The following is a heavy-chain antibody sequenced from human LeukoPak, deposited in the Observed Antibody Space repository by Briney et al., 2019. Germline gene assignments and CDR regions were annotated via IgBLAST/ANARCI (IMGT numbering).Heavy chain of an antibody. J-gene: IGHJ5*02. V-gene: IGHV4-34*01. Sequence: PSETLSLTCAVYGGSFSGYYWSWIRQPPGKGLEWIGEINHSGSTNYNPSLKSRVTISVDTSKNQFSLKLSSVTAADTALYYCARGGGSSWYNDYFDPWGQGTLVTVSS. CDR3: ARGGGSSWYNDYFDP. CDR1: GGSFSGYY. D-gene: IGHD6-13*01. CDR2: INHSGST.